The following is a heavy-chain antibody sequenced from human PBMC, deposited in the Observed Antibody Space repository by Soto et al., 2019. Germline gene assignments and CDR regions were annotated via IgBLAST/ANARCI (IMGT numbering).Heavy chain of an antibody. Sequence: EVHLLESGGGLVKPGGSQRLSCVASGFTFNNYAMSWVRQAPGRGLEWVSGISGSGGNTYYADSVKGRFTISRDNSKDTLYLQMTSLRAEDTALYYCAKGRGGSLYNYGGGPDNWGQGTLLTVSS. CDR2: ISGSGGNT. CDR3: AKGRGGSLYNYGGGPDN. CDR1: GFTFNNYA. D-gene: IGHD5-18*01. J-gene: IGHJ4*02. V-gene: IGHV3-23*01.